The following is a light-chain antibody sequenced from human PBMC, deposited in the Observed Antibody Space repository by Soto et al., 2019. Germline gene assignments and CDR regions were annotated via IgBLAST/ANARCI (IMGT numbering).Light chain of an antibody. Sequence: QSALTQPRSVSGSPGQSVAISCTGTSSDVGGYNYVSWYQQHPGKVPKVMIYDVDKRPPGVTDRFSGSKSGNTASLTISGLQAEDEADYYCCSYAGSYTFVVFGGGTKLTVL. V-gene: IGLV2-11*01. CDR3: CSYAGSYTFVV. CDR1: SSDVGGYNY. CDR2: DVD. J-gene: IGLJ2*01.